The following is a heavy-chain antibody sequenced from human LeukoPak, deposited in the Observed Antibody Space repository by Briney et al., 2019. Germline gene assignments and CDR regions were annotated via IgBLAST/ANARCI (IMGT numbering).Heavy chain of an antibody. CDR1: GFTFSSYA. D-gene: IGHD3-3*01. Sequence: GSLRLSCAASGFTFSSYAMSWVRQAPGKGLEWVSAISGSGGSTYYADSVKGRFTISRDNSKNTLYLQMNSLRAEDTAIYYCAKMSIYDFWSGYHDYWGQGTLVTVSS. CDR3: AKMSIYDFWSGYHDY. CDR2: ISGSGGST. J-gene: IGHJ4*02. V-gene: IGHV3-23*01.